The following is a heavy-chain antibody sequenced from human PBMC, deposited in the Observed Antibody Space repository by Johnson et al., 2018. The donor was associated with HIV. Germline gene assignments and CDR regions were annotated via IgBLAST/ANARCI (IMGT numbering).Heavy chain of an antibody. CDR1: DFTVSSNY. CDR2: IYSGGST. V-gene: IGHV3-66*02. CDR3: AKDKAVVTALYDAFDI. Sequence: VQLVESGGGVARPGGSLRLSCPASDFTVSSNYMSWVRQAPGKGLEWVSVIYSGGSTYYADSVKDRFTISRDNSKNTLYLQMNSLRAEDTAVYYCAKDKAVVTALYDAFDIWGQGTMVTVSS. D-gene: IGHD2-21*02. J-gene: IGHJ3*02.